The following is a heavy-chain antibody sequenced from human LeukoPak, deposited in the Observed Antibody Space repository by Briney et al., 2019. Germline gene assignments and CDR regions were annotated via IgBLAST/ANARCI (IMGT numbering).Heavy chain of an antibody. CDR1: GYTFTGYY. V-gene: IGHV1-2*02. CDR2: INPNSGGT. D-gene: IGHD5-12*01. Sequence: ASVKVSCKASGYTFTGYYMHWVRQAPGQGLEWMGWINPNSGGTNYAQKFQGRVTMTRDTSISTAYMELSRLRSDDTAVYYCAKDNSGYEPFDAFDIWGQGTMVTVSS. J-gene: IGHJ3*02. CDR3: AKDNSGYEPFDAFDI.